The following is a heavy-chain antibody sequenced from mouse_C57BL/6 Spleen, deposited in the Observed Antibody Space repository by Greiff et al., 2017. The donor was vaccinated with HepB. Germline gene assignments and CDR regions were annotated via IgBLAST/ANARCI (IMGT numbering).Heavy chain of an antibody. Sequence: DVQLQESGPGLVKPSQSLSLTCSVTGYSITSGYYWNWIRQFPGNKLEWMGYISYDGSNNYNPSLKNRISITRDTSKNQFFLKLNSVTTEDTATYYCARAPSRYYFDYWGQGTTLTVSS. D-gene: IGHD2-10*02. V-gene: IGHV3-6*01. CDR1: GYSITSGYY. CDR2: ISYDGSN. CDR3: ARAPSRYYFDY. J-gene: IGHJ2*01.